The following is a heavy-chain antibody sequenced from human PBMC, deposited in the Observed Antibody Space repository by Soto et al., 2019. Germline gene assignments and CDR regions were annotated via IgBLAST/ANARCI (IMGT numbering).Heavy chain of an antibody. J-gene: IGHJ5*02. CDR3: ARRVQLPTRIWFDP. D-gene: IGHD2-2*01. Sequence: QVQLVQSGAEVKKPGSSVKVSCKASGGTFSSYAISWVRQAPVQGLEWMGGIIPIFGTANYAQKFQVRVTITADESTSTAYMELSSLRSEDTAVYYCARRVQLPTRIWFDPWGQGTLVTVSS. V-gene: IGHV1-69*01. CDR1: GGTFSSYA. CDR2: IIPIFGTA.